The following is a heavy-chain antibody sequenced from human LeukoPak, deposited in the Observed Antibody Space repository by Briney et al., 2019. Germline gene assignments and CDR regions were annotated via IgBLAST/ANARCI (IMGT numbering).Heavy chain of an antibody. CDR2: ISAYNGNT. CDR3: ARDRLYFDWLAY. D-gene: IGHD3-9*01. J-gene: IGHJ4*02. Sequence: ASVKVSCKASGYTFTSYGISWVRQAPGPGLEWMGWISAYNGNTNYAQKLQGRVTMTTDTSTSTAYMELRSLRSDDTAVYYCARDRLYFDWLAYWGQGTLVTVSS. CDR1: GYTFTSYG. V-gene: IGHV1-18*01.